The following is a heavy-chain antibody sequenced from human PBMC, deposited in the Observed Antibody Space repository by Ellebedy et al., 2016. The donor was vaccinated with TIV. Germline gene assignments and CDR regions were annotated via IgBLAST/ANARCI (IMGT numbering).Heavy chain of an antibody. Sequence: SETLSLXXAVYGGSFSGYYWSWIRQPPGKGLEWIGEINHSGSTNYNPSLKSRVTISVDTSKNQFSLKLSSVTAADTAVYYCARRGYSRPTSNWFNPWGQGTLVTVSS. V-gene: IGHV4-34*01. CDR3: ARRGYSRPTSNWFNP. CDR1: GGSFSGYY. D-gene: IGHD2-15*01. J-gene: IGHJ5*02. CDR2: INHSGST.